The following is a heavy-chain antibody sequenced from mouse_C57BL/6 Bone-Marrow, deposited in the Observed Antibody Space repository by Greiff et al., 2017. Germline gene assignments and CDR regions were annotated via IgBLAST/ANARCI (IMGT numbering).Heavy chain of an antibody. Sequence: EVQLQQSGPELVKPGASVKISCKASGYSLTGYYMNWVKQSPEKSLEWIGEINPSTGGTTYNQKFKAKATLTVDKSSSTAYMQLKSLTSEDSAVYYCARYYGSSRFAYWGQGTLVTVSA. CDR1: GYSLTGYY. D-gene: IGHD1-1*01. CDR2: INPSTGGT. J-gene: IGHJ3*01. CDR3: ARYYGSSRFAY. V-gene: IGHV1-42*01.